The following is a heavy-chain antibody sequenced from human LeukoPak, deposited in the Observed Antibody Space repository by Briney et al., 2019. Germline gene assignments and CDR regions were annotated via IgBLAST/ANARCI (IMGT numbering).Heavy chain of an antibody. D-gene: IGHD3-22*01. CDR3: ARSGYFDTSGPLPPDY. Sequence: ESGPTLVKPTQTLTLTCTFSGFSLSTSGVGVCWIRQPPGKALECLALIYWGDDKRYSPSLKSRLTLTKDTSKNRVVLTMTNMDPVDTATYYCARSGYFDTSGPLPPDYWGQGTLVTVSS. V-gene: IGHV2-5*02. CDR2: IYWGDDK. J-gene: IGHJ4*02. CDR1: GFSLSTSGVG.